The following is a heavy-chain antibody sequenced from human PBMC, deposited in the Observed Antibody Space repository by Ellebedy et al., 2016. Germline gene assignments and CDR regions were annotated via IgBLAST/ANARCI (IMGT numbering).Heavy chain of an antibody. J-gene: IGHJ5*02. V-gene: IGHV3-33*01. Sequence: GGSLRLSXAASGFTFSSYGMHWVRQAPGKGLEWVAVIWYDGSNKYYADSVKGRFTISRDNSKNTLYLQMNSLRAEDTAVYYCARGPYYDILTGYYWDNWFDPWGQGTLVTVSS. CDR3: ARGPYYDILTGYYWDNWFDP. D-gene: IGHD3-9*01. CDR2: IWYDGSNK. CDR1: GFTFSSYG.